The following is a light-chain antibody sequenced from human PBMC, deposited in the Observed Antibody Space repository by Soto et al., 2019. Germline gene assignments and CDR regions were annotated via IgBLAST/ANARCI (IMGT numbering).Light chain of an antibody. CDR1: QSFSRSY. CDR2: ATS. J-gene: IGKJ3*01. CDR3: QQYGSSPVT. V-gene: IGKV3-20*01. Sequence: EIVLTQSPGTLSLSPGERATLSCRASQSFSRSYLAWYQQKPGQAPRLLIYATSTRATGIPDRFSGSASGTDFTLTISRLEPEDFAEYYCQQYGSSPVTFGPGTKVDIK.